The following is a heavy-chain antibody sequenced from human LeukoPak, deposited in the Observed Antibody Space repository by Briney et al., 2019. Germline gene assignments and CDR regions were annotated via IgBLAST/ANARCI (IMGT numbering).Heavy chain of an antibody. Sequence: ASVKVSCKDSGYTFTGYYMHWVRQAPGQGREWMGWINPNSGGTNYAQKFQGRVTMTRDTSISTAYMELSRLRSDDTAVYYCAXTTXAGFSEYFQHWGQGTLVTVSS. V-gene: IGHV1-2*02. CDR3: AXTTXAGFSEYFQH. D-gene: IGHD6-19*01. CDR2: INPNSGGT. CDR1: GYTFTGYY. J-gene: IGHJ1*01.